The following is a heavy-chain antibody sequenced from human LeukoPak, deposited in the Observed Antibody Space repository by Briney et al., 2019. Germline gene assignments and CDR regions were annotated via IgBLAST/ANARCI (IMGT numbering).Heavy chain of an antibody. V-gene: IGHV1-46*01. CDR2: INPSGGST. Sequence: GASVKVSCKASGYTFTSYYMHWVRQAPGQGLEWMGIINPSGGSTSYAQKFQGRVTMTRDTSTSTVYMELSSLRSEDTAVYYCARDQIVHYYDSSGYYWAFDYWGQGTLVTVSS. CDR1: GYTFTSYY. J-gene: IGHJ4*02. D-gene: IGHD3-22*01. CDR3: ARDQIVHYYDSSGYYWAFDY.